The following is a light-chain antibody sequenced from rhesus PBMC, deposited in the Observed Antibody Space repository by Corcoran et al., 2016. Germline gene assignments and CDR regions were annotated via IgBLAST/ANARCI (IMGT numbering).Light chain of an antibody. CDR1: QCISSW. CDR3: PQYSSSPLT. CDR2: KAA. V-gene: IGKV1-22*01. Sequence: DIQMTQSPSSLSASVGDTVTITCRASQCISSWLAWYQQKPGKAPKLLIYKAAGLQSGVPSRFSGSGSGKDFPLTISSLQSEDFATYYCPQYSSSPLTFGGGTKVELK. J-gene: IGKJ4*01.